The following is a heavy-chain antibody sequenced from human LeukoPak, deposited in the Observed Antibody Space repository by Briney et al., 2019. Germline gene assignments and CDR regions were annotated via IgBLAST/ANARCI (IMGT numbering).Heavy chain of an antibody. CDR2: ISYDGSNI. Sequence: GRSLRLSCAASGLTFSGYGVHWVRQAPGKGLEWVAVISYDGSNIYYADSVKGRFTISRDNSKNTLYLQMNSLRAEDTAVYYCAKVKARAIFWAHFDYWGQGTLVTVSS. D-gene: IGHD3-9*01. J-gene: IGHJ4*02. V-gene: IGHV3-30*18. CDR1: GLTFSGYG. CDR3: AKVKARAIFWAHFDY.